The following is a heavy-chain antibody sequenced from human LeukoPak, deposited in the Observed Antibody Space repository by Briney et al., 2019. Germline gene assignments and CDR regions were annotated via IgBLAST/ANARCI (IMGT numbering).Heavy chain of an antibody. CDR1: GFTFSDHF. CDR2: SRNKAKSYTT. Sequence: PGGSLRLSCAVSGFTFSDHFLDWVRQAPGKGLEWVGRSRNKAKSYTTEYAASVKGRFTISRDDSKNSLYLQMNSLETEDTAVYYCVRVGSVSGSDYLDYWSQGTLVTVSS. D-gene: IGHD6-19*01. CDR3: VRVGSVSGSDYLDY. V-gene: IGHV3-72*01. J-gene: IGHJ4*02.